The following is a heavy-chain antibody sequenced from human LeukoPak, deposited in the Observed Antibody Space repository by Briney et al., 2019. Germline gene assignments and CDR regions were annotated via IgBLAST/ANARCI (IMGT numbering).Heavy chain of an antibody. J-gene: IGHJ4*02. CDR2: INHSGST. D-gene: IGHD3-10*01. V-gene: IGHV4-34*01. CDR1: GDSFSGYY. CDR3: ARSSRVLLWFGELYDY. Sequence: SETLSLTCAVYGDSFSGYYWSWIRQPPGKGLEWIGEINHSGSTNYNPSLKSRVTISVDTSKNQFSLKLSSVTAADTAVYYCARSSRVLLWFGELYDYWGQGTLVTVSS.